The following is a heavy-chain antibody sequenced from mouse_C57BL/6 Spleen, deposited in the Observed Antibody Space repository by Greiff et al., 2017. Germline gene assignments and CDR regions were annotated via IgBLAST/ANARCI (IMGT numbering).Heavy chain of an antibody. CDR3: ARWVYDYDDY. Sequence: EVQVVESGGGLVQPGGSLSLSCAASGFTFTDYYMSWVRQPPGKALEWLGFIRNKANGYTTEYSASVKGRFTISRDNSQSVLYLQMNALRAEDSATYYGARWVYDYDDYWGQGTTLTVSS. CDR2: IRNKANGYTT. D-gene: IGHD2-4*01. V-gene: IGHV7-3*01. J-gene: IGHJ2*01. CDR1: GFTFTDYY.